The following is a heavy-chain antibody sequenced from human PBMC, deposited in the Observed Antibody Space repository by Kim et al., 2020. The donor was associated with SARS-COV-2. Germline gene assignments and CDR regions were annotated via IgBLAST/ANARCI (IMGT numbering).Heavy chain of an antibody. CDR2: INWNGGST. CDR1: GFTFDDYG. Sequence: GGSLRLSCAASGFTFDDYGMSWVRQAPGKGLEWISGINWNGGSTGYADSVKGRFTISRENAKNSLYLQMKSLRVEDTALYYCARVHRYDYYYGMDVWGQGTTVTVSS. V-gene: IGHV3-20*04. J-gene: IGHJ6*02. CDR3: ARVHRYDYYYGMDV. D-gene: IGHD3-16*01.